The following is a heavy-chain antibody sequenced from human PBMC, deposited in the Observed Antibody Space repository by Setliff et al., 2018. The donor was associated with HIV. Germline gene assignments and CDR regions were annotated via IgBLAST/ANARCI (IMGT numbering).Heavy chain of an antibody. D-gene: IGHD2-15*01. V-gene: IGHV1-69*10. CDR2: IIPIRGIA. CDR3: ARNALDCSGSTCYAGDVYFVY. Sequence: GASVKVSCKGSGDIFSSSAISWVRQAPGQGLEWMGGIIPIRGIANTAQKFQGRVTITADKSTTTVYMDLSSLRSEDTAVYYCARNALDCSGSTCYAGDVYFVYWGQGILVTVSS. J-gene: IGHJ4*02. CDR1: GDIFSSSA.